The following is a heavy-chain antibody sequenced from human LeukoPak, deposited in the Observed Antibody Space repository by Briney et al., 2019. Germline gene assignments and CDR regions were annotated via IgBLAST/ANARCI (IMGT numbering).Heavy chain of an antibody. V-gene: IGHV3-7*01. CDR3: ARQLYYDSSGYHAY. J-gene: IGHJ4*02. D-gene: IGHD3-22*01. CDR2: IKQDGSEK. CDR1: EFSVGSNY. Sequence: GGSLRLSCAASEFSVGSNYMTWVRQAPGKGLEWVANIKQDGSEKYYVDSVKGRFTISRDNAQNSVYLQMNSLRAEDTAVYYCARQLYYDSSGYHAYWGQGTLVTVSS.